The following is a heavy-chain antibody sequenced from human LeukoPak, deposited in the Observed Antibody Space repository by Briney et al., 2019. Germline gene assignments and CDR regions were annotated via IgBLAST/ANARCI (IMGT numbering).Heavy chain of an antibody. CDR2: FYSGGST. J-gene: IGHJ4*02. CDR3: AMSVSIAAAGRLDY. CDR1: GVAVSSNS. Sequence: GGSLRLSCAASGVAVSSNSMSWVRQAPGKGLEWASVFYSGGSTSYADSVKGRFTISRDTSKNTLYLQMNSLRAEDTAVYYCAMSVSIAAAGRLDYSGQGTLVIVSS. D-gene: IGHD6-25*01. V-gene: IGHV3-66*01.